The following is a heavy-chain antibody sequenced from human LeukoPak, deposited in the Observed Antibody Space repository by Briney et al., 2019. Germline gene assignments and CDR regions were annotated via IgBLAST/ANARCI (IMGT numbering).Heavy chain of an antibody. V-gene: IGHV1-24*01. Sequence: GASVKVSCKVSGYTLTELSMHWVRQAPGKGLEWMGGFDPEDGETIYAQKFQGRVTMTEDTSTDAAYMELSSLRSEDTAVYYCATGDGSSQQNWFDPWGQGTLVTVSS. J-gene: IGHJ5*02. D-gene: IGHD6-6*01. CDR2: FDPEDGET. CDR1: GYTLTELS. CDR3: ATGDGSSQQNWFDP.